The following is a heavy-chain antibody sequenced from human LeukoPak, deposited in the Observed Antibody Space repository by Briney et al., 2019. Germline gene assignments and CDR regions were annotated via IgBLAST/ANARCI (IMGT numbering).Heavy chain of an antibody. CDR2: ISYDGSNK. V-gene: IGHV3-30-3*01. CDR1: GFTFSSYA. Sequence: GGFLRLSCAASGFTFSSYAMHWVRQAPGKGLEWVAVISYDGSNKYYADSVKGRFTISRDNSKNTLYLQMNSLRAEDTAVYYCAKRYGDYGEVGYWGQGTLVTVSS. J-gene: IGHJ4*02. D-gene: IGHD4-17*01. CDR3: AKRYGDYGEVGY.